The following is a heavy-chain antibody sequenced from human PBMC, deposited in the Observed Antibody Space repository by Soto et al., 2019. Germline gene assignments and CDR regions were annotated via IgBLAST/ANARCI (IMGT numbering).Heavy chain of an antibody. CDR1: GGSISSSSYY. V-gene: IGHV4-39*01. J-gene: IGHJ6*02. Sequence: QLQLQESGPGLVKPSETLSLTCTVSGGSISSSSYYWGWIRQPPGKGLEWIGSIYYSGSTYYNPSLKSRVTISLDTSTNQFSLKLSPVTAADTAVYYCARAYYDILTGPYYYYGMAVWGQGTTVTVSS. D-gene: IGHD3-9*01. CDR3: ARAYYDILTGPYYYYGMAV. CDR2: IYYSGST.